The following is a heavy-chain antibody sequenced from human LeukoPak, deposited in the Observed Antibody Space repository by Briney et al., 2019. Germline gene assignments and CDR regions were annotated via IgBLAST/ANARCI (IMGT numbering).Heavy chain of an antibody. CDR3: AREVRYYGSGSYYPLFDY. V-gene: IGHV4-59*01. D-gene: IGHD3-10*01. CDR1: GGSISSYY. Sequence: PSETLSLTCTVSGGSISSYYWSWIRQPPGKGLEWIGYLYYSGSTNYNPSLKSRVTISVDTSKNQFSLKLSSVTAADTAVYYCAREVRYYGSGSYYPLFDYWGQGTLVTVSS. CDR2: LYYSGST. J-gene: IGHJ4*02.